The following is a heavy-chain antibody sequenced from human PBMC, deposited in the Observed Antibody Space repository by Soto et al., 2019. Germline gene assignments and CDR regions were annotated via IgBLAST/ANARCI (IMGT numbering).Heavy chain of an antibody. CDR1: GFTFSSYA. J-gene: IGHJ6*02. CDR2: ISYDGSNK. CDR3: ASLYGDQRSPFYYYYGMDV. Sequence: QVQLVESGGGVVQPGRSLRLSCAASGFTFSSYAMHWVRQAPGKGLEWVAVISYDGSNKYYADSVKGRFTISRDNSKNTLYLQMNSLRADDTAVYYCASLYGDQRSPFYYYYGMDVWGQGTTVTVSS. D-gene: IGHD4-17*01. V-gene: IGHV3-30-3*01.